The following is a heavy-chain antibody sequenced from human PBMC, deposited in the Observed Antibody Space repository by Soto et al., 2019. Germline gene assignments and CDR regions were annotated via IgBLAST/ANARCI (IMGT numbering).Heavy chain of an antibody. CDR2: INPSGGST. V-gene: IGHV1-46*03. CDR3: ASCGYSYGPPDEFDI. CDR1: GYTFTSYY. Sequence: GASVKVSCKASGYTFTSYYMHWVRQAPGQGLEWMGIINPSGGSTSYAQKFQGRVTMTRDTSTSTVYMELSSLRSEDTAVYYCASCGYSYGPPDEFDIWGQGTMVNLSS. J-gene: IGHJ3*02. D-gene: IGHD5-18*01.